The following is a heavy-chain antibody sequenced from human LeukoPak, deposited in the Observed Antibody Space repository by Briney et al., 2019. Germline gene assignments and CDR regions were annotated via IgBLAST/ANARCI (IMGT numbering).Heavy chain of an antibody. Sequence: PGGSLRLSCAASGFTFSNNPMTWVRQAPGKGLEWVSVIYAGGKTYYADSVKGRFTISRDNSRNTLFLEMNSLRADDTAVYYCARGGVTGTEDFDYWGQGTLVTVSS. V-gene: IGHV3-53*01. J-gene: IGHJ4*02. CDR1: GFTFSNNP. CDR2: IYAGGKT. CDR3: ARGGVTGTEDFDY. D-gene: IGHD1-1*01.